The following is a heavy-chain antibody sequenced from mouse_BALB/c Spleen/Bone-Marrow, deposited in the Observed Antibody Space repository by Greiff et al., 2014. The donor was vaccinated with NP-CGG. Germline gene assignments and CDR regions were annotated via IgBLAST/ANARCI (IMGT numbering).Heavy chain of an antibody. CDR3: TRSGYYGYGWYFDV. J-gene: IGHJ1*01. D-gene: IGHD1-2*01. CDR2: INPSNDTP. V-gene: IGHV1S81*02. Sequence: GAELVKPGASVKLSCRVSGYTFTNYFVYWVKQRPGQGLEWIGEINPSNDTPNFNEKFKSKATLTVDKSSSTAYMQLSSLTSEDSAVYYCTRSGYYGYGWYFDVWGAGTTVTVSS. CDR1: GYTFTNYF.